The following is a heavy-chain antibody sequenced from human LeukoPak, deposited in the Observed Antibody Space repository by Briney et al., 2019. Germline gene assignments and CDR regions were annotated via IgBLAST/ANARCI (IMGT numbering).Heavy chain of an antibody. D-gene: IGHD4-11*01. V-gene: IGHV4-59*08. CDR2: IYYGGSA. Sequence: SETLSLTCTVSGGSIGSYYWTWIRQPPGKGLEWIGYIYYGGSANYNPSLKSRVTTSVDTSKNHFSLRLSSVTAADTAVYYCARSQSGGYSNFDPWGQGTLVTVSS. J-gene: IGHJ5*02. CDR1: GGSIGSYY. CDR3: ARSQSGGYSNFDP.